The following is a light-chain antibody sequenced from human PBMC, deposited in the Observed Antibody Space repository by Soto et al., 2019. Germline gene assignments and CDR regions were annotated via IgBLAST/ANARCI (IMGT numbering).Light chain of an antibody. V-gene: IGKV3-11*01. Sequence: ESVVTQSPATLSLSPGERATLSCRASQSVSSFLGWYQQKPGQAPRLLIYDVSDRATGVPARFSGSGSGTDCTLTISSLGPEDVAVYYCQHRYNWLIALGQGTRLEIK. J-gene: IGKJ5*01. CDR3: QHRYNWLIA. CDR1: QSVSSF. CDR2: DVS.